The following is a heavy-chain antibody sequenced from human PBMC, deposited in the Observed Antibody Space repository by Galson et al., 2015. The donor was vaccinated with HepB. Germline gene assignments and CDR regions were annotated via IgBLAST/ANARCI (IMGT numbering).Heavy chain of an antibody. CDR1: GYTFTSYD. CDR2: MNPNSGNT. J-gene: IGHJ5*02. Sequence: SVKVSCKTSGYTFTSYDINWVRQATGQGLEWMGWMNPNSGNTGYAQKFQGRVTMTRDTSISTAYMELSGLKSEDTAMYYCARGTPGIDRGFRWFDPWGQGTLVTVSS. D-gene: IGHD3-22*01. CDR3: ARGTPGIDRGFRWFDP. V-gene: IGHV1-8*01.